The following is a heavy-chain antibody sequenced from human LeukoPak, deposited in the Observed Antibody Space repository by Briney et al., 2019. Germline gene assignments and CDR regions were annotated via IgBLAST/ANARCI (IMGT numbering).Heavy chain of an antibody. CDR2: IYSTGST. D-gene: IGHD3-22*01. J-gene: IGHJ4*02. V-gene: IGHV4-59*01. Sequence: PSETLSLTCTVSGGSISGYYWSWVRQSPEKGLESIGFIYSTGSTSYNPSLRSRVTISIDTSQNQFYLRLTSVTAADTAVYYCARSVGSGYFSGCVDSWGQGTLVTVSS. CDR3: ARSVGSGYFSGCVDS. CDR1: GGSISGYY.